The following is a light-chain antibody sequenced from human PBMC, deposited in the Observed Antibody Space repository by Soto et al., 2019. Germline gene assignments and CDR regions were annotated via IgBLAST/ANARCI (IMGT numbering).Light chain of an antibody. J-gene: IGKJ1*01. CDR1: QGISNY. Sequence: DLQMTQSPSSLSASVGDRVTITCRASQGISNYLAWYQQKPGKVPKLLIYTASTLQTGVPSRFSGSRSATDFALTISSLQPEDVATSYCQKYNSAPWTFGQGTKVEIK. CDR2: TAS. CDR3: QKYNSAPWT. V-gene: IGKV1-27*01.